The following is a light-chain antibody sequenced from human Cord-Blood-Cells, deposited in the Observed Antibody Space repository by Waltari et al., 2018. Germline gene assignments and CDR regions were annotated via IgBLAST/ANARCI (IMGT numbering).Light chain of an antibody. V-gene: IGLV2-11*01. CDR1: SSDVGAYNY. CDR2: DFS. Sequence: QSALTQPRSVSGSPGQSVTISCTGTSSDVGAYNYVSWYQQHPGNAPKLMIYDFSKRPSGVPDRFSGSKSGNTASLTISGLQAEDETDYYCCSYAGSYTFVVFGGGTKLTVL. CDR3: CSYAGSYTFVV. J-gene: IGLJ2*01.